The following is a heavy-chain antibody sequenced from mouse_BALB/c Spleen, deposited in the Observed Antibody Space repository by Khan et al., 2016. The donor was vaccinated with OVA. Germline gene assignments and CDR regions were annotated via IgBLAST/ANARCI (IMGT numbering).Heavy chain of an antibody. Sequence: VQLQESGPGLVAPSQNLSITCTVSGFSLSDYGVSWIRQTPGKGLEWLGVIWGGGSTYYNSALRSRLSISKDNSKSQVFLKMTSLQSDDSAMFYCAKGVWAHYYTLDYWGRGTSVTVSS. CDR2: IWGGGST. V-gene: IGHV2-6-5*01. CDR3: AKGVWAHYYTLDY. J-gene: IGHJ4*01. CDR1: GFSLSDYG.